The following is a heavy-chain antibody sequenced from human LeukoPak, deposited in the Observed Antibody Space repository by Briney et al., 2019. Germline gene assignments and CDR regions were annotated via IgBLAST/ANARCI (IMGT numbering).Heavy chain of an antibody. CDR3: ARLGLAYYDSSGFDY. CDR1: GYTFTGYY. Sequence: ASVKVSCKASGYTFTGYYMHWVRQAPGQGLEWMGWINPNSGGTNYAQKFQGRVTVTRDTSISTAYMELSRLRSDDTAVYYCARLGLAYYDSSGFDYWGQGTLVTVSS. CDR2: INPNSGGT. V-gene: IGHV1-2*02. D-gene: IGHD3-22*01. J-gene: IGHJ4*02.